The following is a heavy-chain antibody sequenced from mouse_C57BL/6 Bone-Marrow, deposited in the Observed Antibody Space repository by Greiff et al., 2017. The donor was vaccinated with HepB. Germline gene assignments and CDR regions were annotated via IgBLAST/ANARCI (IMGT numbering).Heavy chain of an antibody. J-gene: IGHJ3*01. CDR3: TRRLLRFAY. CDR1: GFNIKDDY. Sequence: VQLKESGAELVRPGASVKLSCTASGFNIKDDYMHWVKQRPEQGLEWIGWIDPENGDTEYASKFQGKATITADTSSNTAYLQLSSLTSEDTAVYYCTRRLLRFAYWGQGTLVTVSA. V-gene: IGHV14-4*01. CDR2: IDPENGDT.